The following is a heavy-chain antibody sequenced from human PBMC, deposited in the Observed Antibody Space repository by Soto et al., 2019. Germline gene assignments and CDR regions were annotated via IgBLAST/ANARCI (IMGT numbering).Heavy chain of an antibody. J-gene: IGHJ5*02. Sequence: ASVKVSCKASGGTFSSYAISWVRQAPGQGLEWMGGIIPIFGTANYAQKFQGRVTITADESTSTAYMELSSLRSEDTAVYYCARLISLYYLSEGFDPWGQGTLVTVSS. CDR2: IIPIFGTA. V-gene: IGHV1-69*13. D-gene: IGHD3-10*01. CDR3: ARLISLYYLSEGFDP. CDR1: GGTFSSYA.